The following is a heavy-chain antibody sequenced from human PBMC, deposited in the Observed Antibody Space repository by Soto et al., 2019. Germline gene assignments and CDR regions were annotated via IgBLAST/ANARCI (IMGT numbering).Heavy chain of an antibody. J-gene: IGHJ4*02. D-gene: IGHD3-16*01. V-gene: IGHV1-18*01. CDR3: ARGGTPSGY. Sequence: QVQLVQSGAEVKKPGASVKVSCKASGYTFTNFGISWVRQAPGQGLEWMGWISAYNGNTNYAQNFQGRVTMTTDTSTRTAYMELRGLRSYDTAVDYFARGGTPSGYWGQGTLVTVSS. CDR1: GYTFTNFG. CDR2: ISAYNGNT.